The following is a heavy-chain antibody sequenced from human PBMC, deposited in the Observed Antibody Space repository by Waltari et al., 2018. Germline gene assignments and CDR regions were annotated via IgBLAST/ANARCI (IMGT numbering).Heavy chain of an antibody. J-gene: IGHJ6*02. CDR3: ARVVPYYYGMDV. CDR1: GFTFRSPG. CDR2: IWVDGSNK. V-gene: IGHV3-33*01. Sequence: QVQLVESGGGVVQPGRSLRLSCAASGFTFRSPGLHSVRQAPGKGLEWLALIWVDGSNKYYADSVKGRFTISRDNSKNTLYLQMNSLRAEDTAVYYCARVVPYYYGMDVWGQGTTVTVSS. D-gene: IGHD1-26*01.